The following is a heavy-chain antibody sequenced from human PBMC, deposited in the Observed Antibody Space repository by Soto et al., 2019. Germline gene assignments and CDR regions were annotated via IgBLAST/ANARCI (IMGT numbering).Heavy chain of an antibody. CDR2: IVVGSGNT. D-gene: IGHD2-15*01. J-gene: IGHJ6*03. V-gene: IGHV1-58*02. CDR3: AARYCSGGSCYPHYYYYYYMDV. Sequence: ASVKVSCKASGFTFTSSAMQWVRQARGQRLEWIGWIVVGSGNTNYAQKFQERVTITRDMSTSTAYMELSSLRSEDTAVYYCAARYCSGGSCYPHYYYYYYMDVWGKGTTVTVSS. CDR1: GFTFTSSA.